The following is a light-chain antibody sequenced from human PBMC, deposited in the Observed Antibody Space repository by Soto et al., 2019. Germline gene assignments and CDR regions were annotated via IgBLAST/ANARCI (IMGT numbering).Light chain of an antibody. Sequence: AIQMTQSPSSLSASVGDRVTITCRASQGMRNDLGWYQQKPGKAPKLLIYAASSLQSGVPSRFSGSGSGTDFTLTISSLPPEDFATYYCLQDYNYPLTFGGGTKVEIK. CDR3: LQDYNYPLT. CDR1: QGMRND. J-gene: IGKJ4*01. V-gene: IGKV1-6*01. CDR2: AAS.